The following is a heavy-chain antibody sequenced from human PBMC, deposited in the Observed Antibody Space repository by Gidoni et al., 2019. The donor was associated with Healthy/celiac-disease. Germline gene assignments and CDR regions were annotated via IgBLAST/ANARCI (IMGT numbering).Heavy chain of an antibody. CDR1: GGSISSRSYY. Sequence: QLQLQESGPGLVKPSETLSLTCTVSGGSISSRSYYWGWIRQPPGKGLEWIGSIYYSGSTYYNPSLKSRVTISVDTSKNQFSLKLSSVTAADTAVYYCASTSITIGRVNYYYGMDVWGQGTTVTVSS. CDR3: ASTSITIGRVNYYYGMDV. D-gene: IGHD3-10*01. J-gene: IGHJ6*02. V-gene: IGHV4-39*01. CDR2: IYYSGST.